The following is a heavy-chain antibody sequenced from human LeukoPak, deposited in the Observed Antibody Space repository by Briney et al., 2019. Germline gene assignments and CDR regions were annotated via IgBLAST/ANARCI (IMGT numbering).Heavy chain of an antibody. V-gene: IGHV4-34*01. Sequence: SETLSLTCAVYGGSFTKHQWSWIRQPPGEGLEWIGAINDGGSTNYNPSLKSRVTISVDTSKNHFSLKLGSVTAADTAVYYCARRSALLVRGAFDIWGQGTVVTVSS. CDR3: ARRSALLVRGAFDI. CDR2: INDGGST. CDR1: GGSFTKHQ. D-gene: IGHD6-6*01. J-gene: IGHJ3*02.